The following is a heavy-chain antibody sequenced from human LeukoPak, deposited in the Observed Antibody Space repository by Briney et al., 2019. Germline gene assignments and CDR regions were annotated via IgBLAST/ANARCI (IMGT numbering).Heavy chain of an antibody. CDR2: ISPTGGST. J-gene: IGHJ6*03. V-gene: IGHV3-23*01. CDR3: VRKFYFYMDV. CDR1: GLTLSRYA. Sequence: PGGSLRPSCGASGLTLSRYAVNWVRQAPGRGLEWVSYISPTGGSTLNAEPVKGRFSVSRDNSKNMVYLQMDGLRAEDTATYFCVRKFYFYMDVWGKGTTVTVSS.